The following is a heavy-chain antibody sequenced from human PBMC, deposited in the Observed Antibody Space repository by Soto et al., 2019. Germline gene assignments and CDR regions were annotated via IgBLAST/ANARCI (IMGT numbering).Heavy chain of an antibody. Sequence: GGSLRLSCAASGFTFSNSGMSWVRQAPGKGLEWVSGISGGAGTTYYAESVKGRFTISRDNSKKTLYLQMNSLRAEDTAVYYCSSLGWNPPPFGSWGQGILVTLFS. V-gene: IGHV3-23*01. CDR2: ISGGAGTT. CDR3: SSLGWNPPPFGS. J-gene: IGHJ5*02. D-gene: IGHD1-1*01. CDR1: GFTFSNSG.